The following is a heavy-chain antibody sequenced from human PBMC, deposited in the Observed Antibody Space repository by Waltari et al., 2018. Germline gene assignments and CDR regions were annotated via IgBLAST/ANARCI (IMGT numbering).Heavy chain of an antibody. V-gene: IGHV1-46*01. CDR2: INPSGDGA. CDR3: ARDSGTYGPDY. Sequence: QAQLVQSGAEVRKPGASVTVSCKTSGYSFTSDYMNWVRKAPGQGLEWMGQINPSGDGASYAQKFQGRFSMTKDTSTSTLYMELTSLRSEDTAVYYCARDSGTYGPDYWGQGSLVTVSS. J-gene: IGHJ4*02. D-gene: IGHD1-26*01. CDR1: GYSFTSDY.